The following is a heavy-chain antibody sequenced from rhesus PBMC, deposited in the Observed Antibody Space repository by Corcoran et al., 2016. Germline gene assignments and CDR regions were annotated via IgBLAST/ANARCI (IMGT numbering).Heavy chain of an antibody. D-gene: IGHD4-23*01. CDR3: AKGWDTVTTIDY. V-gene: IGHV3S5*01. Sequence: EVQLVETGGGLVQPGGSLKLSCAASGFTFSSYGMSWVRQAPGKGLEWVSAINSGGGSTYYADSVKGRFTISRDNSKNTRSLQMNSLRAEDTAVYYCAKGWDTVTTIDYWGQGVLVTVSS. CDR2: INSGGGST. CDR1: GFTFSSYG. J-gene: IGHJ4*01.